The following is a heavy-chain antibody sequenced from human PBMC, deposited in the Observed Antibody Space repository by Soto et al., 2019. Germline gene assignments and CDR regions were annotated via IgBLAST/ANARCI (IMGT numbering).Heavy chain of an antibody. Sequence: QVQLVQSGAEVKKPGSSAKVSCKASGGTFSSYTFTWVRQAPGQGLEWMGGIIPLFATADYAQKFQGRFTITADESMNTVYMEVNSLKSEDTAVYYCARSDRRYHDTTQHAFDIWGQGTIVTVSS. CDR1: GGTFSSYT. J-gene: IGHJ3*02. CDR3: ARSDRRYHDTTQHAFDI. D-gene: IGHD1-26*01. CDR2: IIPLFATA. V-gene: IGHV1-69*01.